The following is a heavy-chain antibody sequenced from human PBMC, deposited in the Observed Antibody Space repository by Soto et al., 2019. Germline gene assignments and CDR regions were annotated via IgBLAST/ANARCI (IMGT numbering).Heavy chain of an antibody. Sequence: LRLSCAASGFTFSGYGMHWVRQAPGKGLEWVAVISYDGSNKYYADSVKGRFSISRDNSKNTLYLQMSSLRAEDTAVYYCVKDGSSGWPYYYGMDVWGQGTTVTVSS. D-gene: IGHD6-19*01. CDR2: ISYDGSNK. CDR1: GFTFSGYG. J-gene: IGHJ6*02. V-gene: IGHV3-30*18. CDR3: VKDGSSGWPYYYGMDV.